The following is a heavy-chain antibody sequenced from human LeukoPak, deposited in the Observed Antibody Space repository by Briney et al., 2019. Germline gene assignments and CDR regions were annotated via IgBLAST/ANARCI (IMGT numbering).Heavy chain of an antibody. D-gene: IGHD5-24*01. CDR1: GGSISSSNYY. V-gene: IGHV4-39*07. Sequence: SETLSLTCTVSGGSISSSNYYWGWIRQPPGKGLEWIGEIDHSGSTNYNPSLKSRATISLDKSKNQVFLKVNSVTAADTAVYYCARGRRDGYYFDYWGQGTLVTVSS. J-gene: IGHJ4*02. CDR2: IDHSGST. CDR3: ARGRRDGYYFDY.